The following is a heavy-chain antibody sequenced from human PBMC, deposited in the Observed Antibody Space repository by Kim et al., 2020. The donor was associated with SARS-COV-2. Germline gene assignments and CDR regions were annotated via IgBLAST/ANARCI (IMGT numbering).Heavy chain of an antibody. CDR2: INPDGTNT. Sequence: GGSLRLSCAASGFTFSNAWMHWVRQAPGKGLVWVSHINPDGTNTRYADSVKGRFTISRDNAKNTLYLQVNGLTVEDTAVYYCATSGLIWGQGTLVTVSS. D-gene: IGHD3-10*01. CDR3: ATSGLI. V-gene: IGHV3-74*01. CDR1: GFTFSNAW. J-gene: IGHJ4*02.